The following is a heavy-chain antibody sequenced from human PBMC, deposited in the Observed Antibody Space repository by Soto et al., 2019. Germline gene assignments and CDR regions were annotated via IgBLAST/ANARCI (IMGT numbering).Heavy chain of an antibody. V-gene: IGHV4-31*03. Sequence: SETLSLTCTVSGGSIISGGYYWSWIRQHPGKGLEWIGYIYYSGSTYYNPSLKSRVTISVDTSKNQFSLKLSSVTAADTAVYYCARLTDWVRGVIYPYGMDVWGQGTTVTVSS. J-gene: IGHJ6*02. D-gene: IGHD3-10*01. CDR3: ARLTDWVRGVIYPYGMDV. CDR2: IYYSGST. CDR1: GGSIISGGYY.